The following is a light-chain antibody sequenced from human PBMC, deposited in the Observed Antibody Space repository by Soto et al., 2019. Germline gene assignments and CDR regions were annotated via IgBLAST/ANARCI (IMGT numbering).Light chain of an antibody. CDR3: QQYNSAPFT. CDR2: AAS. Sequence: DIQMTQSPSSLSASVGDRVTITCRASQGISIYLAWYQQKPGRGPNLLIYAASTLQSGVPSRFSGSGSGTAFTLTISSLQPEDVATYYCQQYNSAPFTFGPGTNVDIK. V-gene: IGKV1-27*01. CDR1: QGISIY. J-gene: IGKJ3*01.